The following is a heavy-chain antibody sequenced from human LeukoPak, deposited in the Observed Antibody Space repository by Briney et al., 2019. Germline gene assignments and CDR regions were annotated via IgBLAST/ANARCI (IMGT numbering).Heavy chain of an antibody. CDR1: GFTFSSYS. Sequence: GGSLRLSCAASGFTFSSYSMNWVRQAPGKGLEWVSSISGSSSYIYYADSVKGRFTISRDNAKNSLYLQMNSLRAEDTAVYYCARDRFYDSSGYYSYWGQGTLVTVSS. J-gene: IGHJ4*02. D-gene: IGHD3-22*01. CDR3: ARDRFYDSSGYYSY. V-gene: IGHV3-21*01. CDR2: ISGSSSYI.